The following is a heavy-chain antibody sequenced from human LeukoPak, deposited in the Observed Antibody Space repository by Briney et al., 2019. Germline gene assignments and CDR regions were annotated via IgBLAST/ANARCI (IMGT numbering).Heavy chain of an antibody. CDR3: ARSGYDYGSFDY. CDR2: IYHSGST. Sequence: SQTLSLTCTVSGGSISSGGYYWSWIRQPPGKGLEWIGYIYHSGSTYYNPSLKSRVTISVDRSKNQFSLKLSSVTAADTAVYYCARSGYDYGSFDYRGQGTLVTVSS. V-gene: IGHV4-30-2*01. J-gene: IGHJ4*02. D-gene: IGHD5-12*01. CDR1: GGSISSGGYY.